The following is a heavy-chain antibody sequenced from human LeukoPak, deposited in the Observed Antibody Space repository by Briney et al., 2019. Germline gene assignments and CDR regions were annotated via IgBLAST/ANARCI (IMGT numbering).Heavy chain of an antibody. Sequence: SETLSLTCTVSDGSISSSSYYWGWIRQPPGKGLEWIGSTYYSGSTYSNPSFKSRVTISVDTSKNQFSLKLSSVTAADTAVYYCARREPVAGTFDYWGQGTLVTVSS. CDR2: TYYSGST. CDR1: DGSISSSSYY. V-gene: IGHV4-39*01. D-gene: IGHD6-19*01. J-gene: IGHJ4*02. CDR3: ARREPVAGTFDY.